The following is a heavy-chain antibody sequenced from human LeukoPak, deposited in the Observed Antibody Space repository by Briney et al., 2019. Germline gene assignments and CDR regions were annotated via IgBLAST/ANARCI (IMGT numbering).Heavy chain of an antibody. J-gene: IGHJ3*02. CDR2: INHSGST. Sequence: TSETLSLTCAVYGGSFSGYYWSWIRQPPGKGLEWIGEINHSGSTNYNPSLKSRVTMSVDTSKNQFSLKLSSVTAADTAVYYCARDSVTTNAFDIWGQGTMVTVSS. V-gene: IGHV4-34*01. D-gene: IGHD4-17*01. CDR3: ARDSVTTNAFDI. CDR1: GGSFSGYY.